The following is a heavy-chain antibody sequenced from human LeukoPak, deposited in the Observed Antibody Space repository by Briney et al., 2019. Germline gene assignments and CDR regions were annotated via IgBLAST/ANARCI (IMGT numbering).Heavy chain of an antibody. CDR1: GYTFTSYY. J-gene: IGHJ4*02. Sequence: ASVKVSCKASGYTFTSYYMHWVRQAPGQGLEWMGIINPSGGSTSYAQKFQGRVTMTRDTSTSTVYMELSSLRSEDTAVYHCAKSNSLYYYDSSGITPLYFDYWGQGTLVTVSS. CDR3: AKSNSLYYYDSSGITPLYFDY. CDR2: INPSGGST. V-gene: IGHV1-46*01. D-gene: IGHD3-22*01.